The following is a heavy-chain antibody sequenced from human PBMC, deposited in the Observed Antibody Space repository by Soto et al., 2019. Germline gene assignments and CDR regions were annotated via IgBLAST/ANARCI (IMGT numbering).Heavy chain of an antibody. Sequence: QVQLQESGPGLVKPSQTLSLTCTVSGGSISSGDYYWSWIRQPPGKGLEWIGYIYYSGSTYYNPSLKRRVTIAVDTSKNQSSLRRGSVTAADTAVYYCAREGGIVGATTVDYWGQGTLVTVSS. CDR1: GGSISSGDYY. CDR2: IYYSGST. J-gene: IGHJ4*02. V-gene: IGHV4-30-4*01. D-gene: IGHD1-26*01. CDR3: AREGGIVGATTVDY.